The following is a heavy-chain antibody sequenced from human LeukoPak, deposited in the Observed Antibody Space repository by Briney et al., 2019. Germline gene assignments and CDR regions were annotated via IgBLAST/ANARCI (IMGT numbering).Heavy chain of an antibody. V-gene: IGHV3-7*01. CDR3: ASRWNYYDSSGLFDI. Sequence: GGSLRLSCAASGFTFSSYWMSWVRQAPGKGLEWVANIKQDGSEKYYVDSVKGRFTISRDNAKNSLYLQMNSLRAEDTAVYYCASRWNYYDSSGLFDIWGQGTMVTVSS. CDR1: GFTFSSYW. D-gene: IGHD3-22*01. CDR2: IKQDGSEK. J-gene: IGHJ3*02.